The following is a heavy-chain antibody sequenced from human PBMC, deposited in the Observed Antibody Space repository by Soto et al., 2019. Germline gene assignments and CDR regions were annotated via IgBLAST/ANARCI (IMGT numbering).Heavy chain of an antibody. J-gene: IGHJ4*02. V-gene: IGHV3-48*03. CDR2: ISSGGINI. D-gene: IGHD2-2*01. Sequence: GGSRRLSCAASGFMFSIYEMNWVRQAPGKGLEWVSYISSGGINIHYADPVKGRFTISRDQSKNTLYLQMNSLRAEDTAVYYCARDFCPVPTCYDLWGQGVLVTVSS. CDR3: ARDFCPVPTCYDL. CDR1: GFMFSIYE.